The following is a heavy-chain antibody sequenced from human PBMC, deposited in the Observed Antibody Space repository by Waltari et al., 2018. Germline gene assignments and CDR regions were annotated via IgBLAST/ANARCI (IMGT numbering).Heavy chain of an antibody. D-gene: IGHD2-2*01. J-gene: IGHJ5*02. CDR2: IKISSDGGAA. Sequence: EVQLVESGGGLVKPGGSLRLSCAASGFNFFDTWMTWVRQAPGKGLEWVGRIKISSDGGAAEYAAPVNGRVIISRDDSSSTLYLQMNILKSEDTAVYYCITDPANAYVRWFDPWGQGTLVTVSS. CDR3: ITDPANAYVRWFDP. CDR1: GFNFFDTW. V-gene: IGHV3-15*01.